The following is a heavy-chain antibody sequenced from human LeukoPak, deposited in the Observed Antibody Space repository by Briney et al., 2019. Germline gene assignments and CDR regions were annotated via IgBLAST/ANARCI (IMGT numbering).Heavy chain of an antibody. CDR2: FFCSGSST. Sequence: FFCSGSSTYYAASLKGRFPISIDNSKNTLYLQMNSLRAEDTAVYYCAKAGDWGGSWEYFDYWGQGTLVTVSS. J-gene: IGHJ4*02. CDR3: AKAGDWGGSWEYFDY. V-gene: IGHV3-23*01. D-gene: IGHD3-16*01.